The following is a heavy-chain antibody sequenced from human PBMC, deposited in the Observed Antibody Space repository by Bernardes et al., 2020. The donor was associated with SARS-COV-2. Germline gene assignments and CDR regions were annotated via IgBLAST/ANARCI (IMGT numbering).Heavy chain of an antibody. CDR3: ARSFLGYCSSTSCLNWFDP. CDR2: IYPGDSDT. V-gene: IGHV5-51*01. J-gene: IGHJ5*02. D-gene: IGHD2-2*01. Sequence: GESLTLSCKGSGYSFTSYWIGWVRQMPGTGLEWMGIIYPGDSDTRYSPSFQGQVTISADKSISTAYLQWSSLKASDTAMYYCARSFLGYCSSTSCLNWFDPWGQGTLVTVSA. CDR1: GYSFTSYW.